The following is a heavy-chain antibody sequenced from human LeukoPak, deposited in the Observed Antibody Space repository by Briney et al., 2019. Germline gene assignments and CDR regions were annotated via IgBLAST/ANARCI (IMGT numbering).Heavy chain of an antibody. CDR2: ISGSGDST. V-gene: IGHV3-23*01. CDR3: AKDFRTIAAAGTRWFDP. CDR1: GFTFSSYA. J-gene: IGHJ5*02. Sequence: GGSLRLSCAASGFTFSSYAMSWVRQAPGKGLEWVSAISGSGDSTYYADFVKGRFTISRDNSKNTLFLQMNSLRAEDTAVYYCAKDFRTIAAAGTRWFDPWGQGTLVTVSS. D-gene: IGHD6-13*01.